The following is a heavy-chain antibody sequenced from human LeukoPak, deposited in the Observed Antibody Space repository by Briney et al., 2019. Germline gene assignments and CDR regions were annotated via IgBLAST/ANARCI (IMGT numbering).Heavy chain of an antibody. CDR1: GFTFSSYA. CDR3: AREMMDIVVVVAATGLGY. CDR2: ITGDGATT. Sequence: GGSLRLSCAASGFTFSSYAMSWVRQAPGKGLEWVSGITGDGATTYYADSVKGRFTISRDNSKNTLYLQMNSLRAEDTAVYYCAREMMDIVVVVAATGLGYWGQGTLVTVSS. J-gene: IGHJ4*02. D-gene: IGHD2-15*01. V-gene: IGHV3-23*01.